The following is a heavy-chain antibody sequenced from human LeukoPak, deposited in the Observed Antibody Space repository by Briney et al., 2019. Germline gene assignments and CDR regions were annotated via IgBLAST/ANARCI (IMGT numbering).Heavy chain of an antibody. Sequence: GESLKISCKGSGYSFTSYWIGWVHQMPGKGLEWMGIIYPGDSDTRYSPSFQGQVTISADKSISTAYLQWSSLKASDTAMYYCASGYYYDSSGYKHYFDYWGQGTLVTVSS. CDR2: IYPGDSDT. J-gene: IGHJ4*02. V-gene: IGHV5-51*07. CDR3: ASGYYYDSSGYKHYFDY. D-gene: IGHD3-22*01. CDR1: GYSFTSYW.